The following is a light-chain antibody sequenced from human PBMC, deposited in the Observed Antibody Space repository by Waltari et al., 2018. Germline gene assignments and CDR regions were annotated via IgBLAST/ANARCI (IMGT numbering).Light chain of an antibody. J-gene: IGKJ1*01. CDR1: QTILYNSNVKNY. Sequence: DIVMTQSPDSLAGSLGEGAHINFNCRQTILYNSNVKNYLAWYKQKPGQPPKLLIYWASTPESGVLDRFSGSGSGKDFTLTISNLQAEDVALYYCKQYYRRRTFGQGPKVELK. CDR2: WAS. V-gene: IGKV4-1*01. CDR3: KQYYRRRT.